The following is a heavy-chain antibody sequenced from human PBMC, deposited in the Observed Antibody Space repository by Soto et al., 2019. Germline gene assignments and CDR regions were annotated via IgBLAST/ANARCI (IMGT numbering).Heavy chain of an antibody. CDR3: ARLIAAAGGYYYYGMDV. CDR1: GYSFTSYW. D-gene: IGHD6-13*01. CDR2: IDPSDSYT. Sequence: PGASLKISCKGSGYSFTSYWISWVRQMPGKGLEWMGRIDPSDSYTNYSPSFQGHVTISADKSISTAYLQWSSLKASDTAMYYCARLIAAAGGYYYYGMDVWGQGTTVTVSS. V-gene: IGHV5-10-1*01. J-gene: IGHJ6*02.